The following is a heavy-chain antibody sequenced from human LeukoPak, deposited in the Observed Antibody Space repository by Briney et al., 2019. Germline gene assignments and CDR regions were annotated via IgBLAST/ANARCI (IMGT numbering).Heavy chain of an antibody. J-gene: IGHJ3*02. Sequence: PSETLSLTCTVSGGSISSYYWSWIRQPPGKGREGMGYIYYSGSTNYNPSLQSRVTISVDTSKNQFSLKLSSVSVADTAVYYCARTMVRGVRGAFDIWGQGTMVTVSS. CDR1: GGSISSYY. CDR2: IYYSGST. D-gene: IGHD3-10*01. V-gene: IGHV4-59*01. CDR3: ARTMVRGVRGAFDI.